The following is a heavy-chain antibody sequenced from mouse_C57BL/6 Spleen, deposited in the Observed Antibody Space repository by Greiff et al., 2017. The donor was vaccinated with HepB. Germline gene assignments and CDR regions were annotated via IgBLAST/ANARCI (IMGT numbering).Heavy chain of an antibody. V-gene: IGHV1-82*01. CDR1: GYAFSSSW. CDR2: IYPGDGDT. J-gene: IGHJ2*01. D-gene: IGHD1-1*01. CDR3: ARSYGRGY. Sequence: QVQLQQSGPELVKPGASVKISCKASGYAFSSSWMNWVKQRPGKGLEWIGRIYPGDGDTNYNGKFKGKATLTADKSSSTAYMQLSSLTSEDSAVYFCARSYGRGYWGQGTTLTVSS.